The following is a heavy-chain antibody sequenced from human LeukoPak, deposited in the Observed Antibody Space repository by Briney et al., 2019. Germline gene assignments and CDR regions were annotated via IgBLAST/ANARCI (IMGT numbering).Heavy chain of an antibody. D-gene: IGHD3-10*01. V-gene: IGHV3-48*03. Sequence: GGSLRLSCAASGFTFSSYEMNWVRQAPGKGLEWVSYISSSGSTIYYADSVKGRFTISRDNAKNSLYLQMNSLRAEDTAVYYCAGRLPVLLWFGEPYDYWGQGTLVTVSS. CDR3: AGRLPVLLWFGEPYDY. J-gene: IGHJ4*02. CDR1: GFTFSSYE. CDR2: ISSSGSTI.